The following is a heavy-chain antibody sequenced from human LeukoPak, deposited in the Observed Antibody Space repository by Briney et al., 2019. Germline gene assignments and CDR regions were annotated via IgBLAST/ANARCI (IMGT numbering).Heavy chain of an antibody. CDR3: ASARGSMFNFDY. D-gene: IGHD2-2*01. CDR1: GGSISSGGYY. Sequence: PSETLSLTCTVSGGSISSGGYYWSWIRQHPGKGLEWIGYIYTSGSTSYNPSLKSRVSISADKSKHQLSLKLSSVTAADTAVYYCASARGSMFNFDYWGQGTLVTVSS. CDR2: IYTSGST. J-gene: IGHJ4*02. V-gene: IGHV4-61*08.